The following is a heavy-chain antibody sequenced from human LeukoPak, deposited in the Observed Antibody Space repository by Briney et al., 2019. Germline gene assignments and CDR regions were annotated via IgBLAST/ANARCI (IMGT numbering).Heavy chain of an antibody. V-gene: IGHV3-23*01. D-gene: IGHD3-22*01. CDR2: ISDRAGGT. Sequence: GGSLRLSCAVSGITLSNYGMSWVRQAPGKGLEWVAGISDRAGGTDYADSVKGRFTISRDNPKNTLYLQMNSLRAEDTAVYFCAKRGVVIRVILVGFHKEAYYFDSWGQGALVTVSS. CDR3: AKRGVVIRVILVGFHKEAYYFDS. J-gene: IGHJ4*02. CDR1: GITLSNYG.